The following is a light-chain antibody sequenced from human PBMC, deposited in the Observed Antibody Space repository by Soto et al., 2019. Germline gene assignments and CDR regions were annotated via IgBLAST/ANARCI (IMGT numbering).Light chain of an antibody. CDR1: QNIDTF. CDR2: SST. J-gene: IGKJ1*01. CDR3: QQSHSAPT. V-gene: IGKV1-39*01. Sequence: DIQMTQSPSSLSASVGDSVTISCRSSQNIDTFLNWYPQKSGEAPKLLIRSSTTLQDGVPSRFTGSGSGTEFALTIGSLQPEDFASYYCQQSHSAPTFGQGTKV.